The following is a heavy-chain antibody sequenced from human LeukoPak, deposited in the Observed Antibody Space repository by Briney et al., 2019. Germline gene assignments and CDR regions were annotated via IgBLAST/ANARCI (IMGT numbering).Heavy chain of an antibody. Sequence: ASVKVSCKASGYTFTTYAIHWVRQAPGQRLEWMGWINSDNGNTKYSQKFQGRVTITGNTSTYTAYMELRSLTSADTAIYFCARAPYDFLTGFSLNWFDPWGQGTLVTVSS. J-gene: IGHJ5*02. CDR2: INSDNGNT. D-gene: IGHD3-9*01. V-gene: IGHV1-3*04. CDR1: GYTFTTYA. CDR3: ARAPYDFLTGFSLNWFDP.